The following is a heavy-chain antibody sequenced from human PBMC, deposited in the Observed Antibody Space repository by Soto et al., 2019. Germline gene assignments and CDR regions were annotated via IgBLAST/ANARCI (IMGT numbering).Heavy chain of an antibody. Sequence: SETLSLTCTVSGGSISSGGYYWSWIRQHPGKGLEWIGYIYYSGSTYYNPSLKSRVTISVDTSKNQFSLKLSSVTAADTAVYYCARSRYSYGSYPFDYWGQGTLVTVSS. D-gene: IGHD5-18*01. J-gene: IGHJ4*02. CDR1: GGSISSGGYY. CDR3: ARSRYSYGSYPFDY. CDR2: IYYSGST. V-gene: IGHV4-31*03.